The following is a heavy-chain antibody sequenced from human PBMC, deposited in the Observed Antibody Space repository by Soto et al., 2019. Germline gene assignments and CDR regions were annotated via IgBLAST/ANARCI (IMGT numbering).Heavy chain of an antibody. CDR3: ARDPFCGGDCYFGQHFYYGLDV. Sequence: GASVKVSCKASGYTFTSYDINWVRQAPGQGLEWMGWMNPNSDNTGYAQKFQGRVTMTSNTSISTAYMELSSLRSEDTAVYFCARDPFCGGDCYFGQHFYYGLDVWGQGTTVTVS. J-gene: IGHJ6*02. V-gene: IGHV1-8*01. D-gene: IGHD2-21*02. CDR2: MNPNSDNT. CDR1: GYTFTSYD.